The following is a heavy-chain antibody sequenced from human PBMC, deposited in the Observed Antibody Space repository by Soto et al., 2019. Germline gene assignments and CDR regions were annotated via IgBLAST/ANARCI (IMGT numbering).Heavy chain of an antibody. CDR1: GTSISSGGYF. V-gene: IGHV4-31*03. J-gene: IGHJ4*01. CDR3: ARGFVETAMAFD. D-gene: IGHD3-3*01. Sequence: QVQLHESGPGLVKPSQTLSLACSVSGTSISSGGYFWSWIRQLPGKGLEWIGYIHYSGSTYYNPSVKTRVVMSMDSSKNDFYLKLNSVTAADSAVYYCARGFVETAMAFD. CDR2: IHYSGST.